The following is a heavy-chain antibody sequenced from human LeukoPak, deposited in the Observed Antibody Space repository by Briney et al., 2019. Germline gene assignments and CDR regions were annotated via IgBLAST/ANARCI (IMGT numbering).Heavy chain of an antibody. CDR1: GGTFSSYA. CDR3: ARGPWGVIGAFDI. V-gene: IGHV1-69*05. D-gene: IGHD3-16*02. J-gene: IGHJ3*02. Sequence: GSSVKVPCKASGGTFSSYAISWVRQAPGQGLEWMGRIIPIFGTANYAQKFQGRVTITTDESTSTAYMELSSLRSEDTAVYYCARGPWGVIGAFDIWGQGTMVTVSS. CDR2: IIPIFGTA.